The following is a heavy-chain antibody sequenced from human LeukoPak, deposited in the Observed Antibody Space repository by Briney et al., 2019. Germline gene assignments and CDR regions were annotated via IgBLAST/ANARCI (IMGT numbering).Heavy chain of an antibody. CDR1: GGTFSSYA. J-gene: IGHJ4*02. V-gene: IGHV1-69*05. CDR3: ARNRRLGGYHRTHYFDY. Sequence: ASVKVSCKASGGTFSSYAISWVRQAPGQGLEWMGRIIPTFGTANYAQKFQGRVTITTDESTSTAYMELSSLRSEDTALYYCARNRRLGGYHRTHYFDYWGQGTLVTVSS. CDR2: IIPTFGTA. D-gene: IGHD1-26*01.